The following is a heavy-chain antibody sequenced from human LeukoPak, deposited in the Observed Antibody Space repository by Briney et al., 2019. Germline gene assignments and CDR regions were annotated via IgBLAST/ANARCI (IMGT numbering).Heavy chain of an antibody. J-gene: IGHJ4*02. D-gene: IGHD1-26*01. CDR1: GFTFSSYW. V-gene: IGHV3-7*01. Sequence: GGSLRLSCAASGFTFSSYWMSWVRQAPGKGLEWVANIKQDGSENYYVDSVKGRFTISRDNAKNSLYLQMNSLRAEDTAVYYCARDSPYYSGSYSVDYWGQGTLVTVSS. CDR3: ARDSPYYSGSYSVDY. CDR2: IKQDGSEN.